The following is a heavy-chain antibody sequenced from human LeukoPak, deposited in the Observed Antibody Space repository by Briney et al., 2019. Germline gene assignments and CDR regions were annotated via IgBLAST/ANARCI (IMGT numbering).Heavy chain of an antibody. CDR3: TRQPQYDSSGYGPDP. J-gene: IGHJ5*02. CDR1: GFTFSGSA. Sequence: GGSLRLSCAASGFTFSGSAMNWVRQASGKGLEWVGRIRSKANSYATAYAASVKGMFTISRDDSKNTAYLQMNSLKTEDTAVYYCTRQPQYDSSGYGPDPWGQGTLVTVSS. D-gene: IGHD3-22*01. CDR2: IRSKANSYAT. V-gene: IGHV3-73*01.